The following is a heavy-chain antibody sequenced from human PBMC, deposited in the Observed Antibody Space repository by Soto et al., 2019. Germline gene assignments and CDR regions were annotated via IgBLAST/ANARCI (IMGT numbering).Heavy chain of an antibody. J-gene: IGHJ4*02. V-gene: IGHV4-34*01. CDR2: INHSGST. D-gene: IGHD5-18*01. CDR3: ASTSGYSYGYYFDY. CDR1: GGSFSGYY. Sequence: SETLSLTCAVYGGSFSGYYWSWIRQPPGKGLEWIGEINHSGSTNYNPSLKSRVTISVDTSKNQFSLKLSSVTAADTAVYYCASTSGYSYGYYFDYWGQGTLVTVSS.